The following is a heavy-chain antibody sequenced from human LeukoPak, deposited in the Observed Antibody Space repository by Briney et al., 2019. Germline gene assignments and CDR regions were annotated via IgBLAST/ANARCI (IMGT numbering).Heavy chain of an antibody. D-gene: IGHD2-15*01. CDR3: ARASAVVAASFSGYYYYMDV. CDR1: GFTFSSYA. Sequence: GGSLRLSCAASGFTFSSYAMSWVRQAPGKGLEWVSAISGSGGSTYYADSVKGRFTISRDNSKNTLYLQTNSLRAEDTAVYYCARASAVVAASFSGYYYYMDVWGKGTTVTVSS. J-gene: IGHJ6*03. CDR2: ISGSGGST. V-gene: IGHV3-23*01.